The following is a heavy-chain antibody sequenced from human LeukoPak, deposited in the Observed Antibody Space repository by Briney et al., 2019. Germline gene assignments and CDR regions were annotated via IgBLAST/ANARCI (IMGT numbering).Heavy chain of an antibody. CDR2: IVVGSGNT. CDR3: AAVPHYMVRGVIRNDY. CDR1: GFTFTSSA. D-gene: IGHD3-10*01. J-gene: IGHJ4*02. Sequence: SVKVSCKASGFTFTSSAVQWVRQARGQRLEWIGWIVVGSGNTNYAQKFQERVTITRDMSTSTAYMELSGLRSEDTAVYYCAAVPHYMVRGVIRNDYWGQGTLVTVSS. V-gene: IGHV1-58*01.